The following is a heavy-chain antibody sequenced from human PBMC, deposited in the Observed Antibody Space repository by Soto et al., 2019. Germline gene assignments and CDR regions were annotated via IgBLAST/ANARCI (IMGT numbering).Heavy chain of an antibody. D-gene: IGHD3-3*01. CDR1: GFTFDDYT. Sequence: PGGSLRLSCAASGFTFDDYTMHWVRQAPGKGLEWVSLISWDGGSTYYADSVKGRFTISRDNSKNSLYLQMNSLRTEDTALYYCAKDHQQGPLEWLLGYGMDVWGQGTTVTVSS. V-gene: IGHV3-43*01. CDR3: AKDHQQGPLEWLLGYGMDV. CDR2: ISWDGGST. J-gene: IGHJ6*02.